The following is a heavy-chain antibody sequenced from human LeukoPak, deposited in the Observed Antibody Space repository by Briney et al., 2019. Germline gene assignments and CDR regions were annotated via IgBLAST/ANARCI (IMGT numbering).Heavy chain of an antibody. J-gene: IGHJ3*02. CDR3: ARYEERTIAAAGKDAFDI. CDR2: IYTSGST. D-gene: IGHD6-13*01. CDR1: GGSISSGSYY. Sequence: SETLSLTCTVSGGSISSGSYYWSWIRQPAGKGLEWIGRIYTSGSTNYNPSLQSRVTISVDTSKNQFSLKLSSVTAADTAVYYCARYEERTIAAAGKDAFDIWGQGTMVTVSS. V-gene: IGHV4-61*02.